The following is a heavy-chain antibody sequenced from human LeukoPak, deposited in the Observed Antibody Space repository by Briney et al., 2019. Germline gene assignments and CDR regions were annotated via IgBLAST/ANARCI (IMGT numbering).Heavy chain of an antibody. Sequence: GGSLRLSCAASGFTFSSYAMHWVRQAPGKGLEWVAIISYDGSNNYYADSVKGRFTISRDNSKNTLYLQMNSLRAEDTAVYYYARDWTFTRFSGSHPCAFDVWGQGTMVTVSS. J-gene: IGHJ3*01. D-gene: IGHD3-10*01. CDR1: GFTFSSYA. V-gene: IGHV3-30-3*01. CDR3: ARDWTFTRFSGSHPCAFDV. CDR2: ISYDGSNN.